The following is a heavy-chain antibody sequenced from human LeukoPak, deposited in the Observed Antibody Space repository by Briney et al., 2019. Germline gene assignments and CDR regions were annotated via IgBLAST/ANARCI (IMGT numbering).Heavy chain of an antibody. V-gene: IGHV4-39*01. J-gene: IGHJ4*02. D-gene: IGHD3/OR15-3a*01. Sequence: SETLSLTCTVSGDSISSSRYYWGWIRQPPGKGLEWIGSIYYSGSTFYNPSLRSRVTISVDTSEDQFSLRLTSVTAADTALYYSARLDYDFWNGFYDFWGQGILVTVSS. CDR3: ARLDYDFWNGFYDF. CDR2: IYYSGST. CDR1: GDSISSSRYY.